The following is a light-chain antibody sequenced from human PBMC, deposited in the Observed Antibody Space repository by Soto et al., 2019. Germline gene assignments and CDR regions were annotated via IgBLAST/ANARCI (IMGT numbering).Light chain of an antibody. CDR1: SSDVGTYKY. J-gene: IGLJ2*01. CDR3: ASYTSSNTLV. CDR2: EVS. Sequence: QSVLTQPASVSGSPGQSITISCTGTSSDVGTYKYVSWYQQYPGKAPKVMIYEVSNRPSGVSNRFSGSKSGNTASLTISRLQAEDAADYYCASYTSSNTLVFGGGTKPTVL. V-gene: IGLV2-14*01.